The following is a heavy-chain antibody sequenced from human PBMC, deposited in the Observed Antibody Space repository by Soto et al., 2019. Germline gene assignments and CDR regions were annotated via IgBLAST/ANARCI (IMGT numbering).Heavy chain of an antibody. CDR1: GGSTHSYY. CDR3: ARGHGHGGSSFDF. J-gene: IGHJ4*02. D-gene: IGHD2-15*01. Sequence: QVQLQESGPGLVKPSETLSLTCTVSGGSTHSYYWAWIRQPPGKGLEWMGHVYYNGDTNYNPSLKSRVTLSVDASNNQFALNLTSVSRADTAVYYCARGHGHGGSSFDFWGQGTVVTVSS. CDR2: VYYNGDT. V-gene: IGHV4-59*01.